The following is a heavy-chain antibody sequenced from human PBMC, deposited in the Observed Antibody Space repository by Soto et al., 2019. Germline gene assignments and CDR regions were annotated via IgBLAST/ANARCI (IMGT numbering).Heavy chain of an antibody. CDR2: IRGNGGKT. CDR3: AKGDQERQWVFLHN. V-gene: IGHV3-23*01. Sequence: EVQVLESGGGLVQPGGSLRLSCVASGFTFSNYAMTWVRQAPGKGMEWVSAIRGNGGKTFYADSVKGRFTISRDNSKNTLYLQMNSLRAEDTAVYHCAKGDQERQWVFLHNWGQGTLVTVSS. CDR1: GFTFSNYA. D-gene: IGHD2-21*01. J-gene: IGHJ4*02.